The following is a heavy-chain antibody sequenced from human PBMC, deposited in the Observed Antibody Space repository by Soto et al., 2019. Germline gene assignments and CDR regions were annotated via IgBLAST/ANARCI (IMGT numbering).Heavy chain of an antibody. Sequence: GGSLRLSCSASGFAFSSYAMHWVRQTPGKGLEYVSAISPQGGSTYYADSVKGRFTISRNDSKNTVYLQMSSLRPDDTAVYYCVNMMIARGAFDFWGQGTPVTVSS. CDR1: GFAFSSYA. J-gene: IGHJ4*02. V-gene: IGHV3-64D*06. D-gene: IGHD2-21*01. CDR3: VNMMIARGAFDF. CDR2: ISPQGGST.